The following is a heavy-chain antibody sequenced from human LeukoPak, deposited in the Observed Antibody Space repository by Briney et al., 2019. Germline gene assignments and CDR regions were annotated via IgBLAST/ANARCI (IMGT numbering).Heavy chain of an antibody. Sequence: PSETLSLTCTVSGGSISTYYWSWIRQPPGKGLEWIGYIYYSGNTNYNPSLKSRVTISVDTSKNQFSLKLSSVTAADTAVYYCASLRKRGGAFDIWGQGTMVTVSS. CDR3: ASLRKRGGAFDI. J-gene: IGHJ3*02. V-gene: IGHV4-59*12. CDR1: GGSISTYY. CDR2: IYYSGNT.